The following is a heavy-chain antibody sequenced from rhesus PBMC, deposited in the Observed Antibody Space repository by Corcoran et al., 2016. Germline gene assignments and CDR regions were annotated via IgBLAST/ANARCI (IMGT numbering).Heavy chain of an antibody. CDR1: GGSISSSNW. Sequence: QVQLQESGPGLVKPSETLSLTCAVSGGSISSSNWWSWIRQSPGKGLEWIGYIYGVRVRTSYNPSLKRRVTISRETSNNQCSLKLSSVTAADTAVYYSARAPNSGSWNYYFDYWGQGVLVTVSA. D-gene: IGHD6-25*01. CDR2: IYGVRVRT. V-gene: IGHV4S18*01. CDR3: ARAPNSGSWNYYFDY. J-gene: IGHJ4*01.